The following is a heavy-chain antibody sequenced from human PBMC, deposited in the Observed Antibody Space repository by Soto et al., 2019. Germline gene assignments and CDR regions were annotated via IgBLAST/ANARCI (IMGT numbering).Heavy chain of an antibody. J-gene: IGHJ4*02. D-gene: IGHD3-22*01. CDR3: ARDHYYDSTGYYDY. CDR1: GGSITSYF. V-gene: IGHV4-59*01. CDR2: IYYSGST. Sequence: QVQLQESGPGLVKPSETLSLTCAVSGGSITSYFWSWIRQPPGKGLEWIGYIYYSGSTKYNPSLKSRATISVDTSKNQFSLKLSSVTAADTAVYYCARDHYYDSTGYYDYWGQGTLVTVSS.